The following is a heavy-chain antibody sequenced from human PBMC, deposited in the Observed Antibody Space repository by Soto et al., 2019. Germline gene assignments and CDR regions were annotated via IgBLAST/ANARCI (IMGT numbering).Heavy chain of an antibody. D-gene: IGHD3-22*01. CDR1: GFIFNSYS. V-gene: IGHV3-48*01. Sequence: PVGSLRLSCVASGFIFNSYSMNWVRQAPGKGLEWISYINSGSTSVFYADSVKGRFAISRDDSMSMAFMRMNTLKTEDTAVYYCTTDSYITVIPVRLDYWGHGTLVTVSS. CDR2: INSGSTSV. CDR3: TTDSYITVIPVRLDY. J-gene: IGHJ4*01.